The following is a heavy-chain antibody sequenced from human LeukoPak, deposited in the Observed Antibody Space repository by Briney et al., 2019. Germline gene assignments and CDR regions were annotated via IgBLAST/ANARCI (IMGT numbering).Heavy chain of an antibody. CDR3: ARAGYDFWSGLSPAWFDP. V-gene: IGHV4-4*07. J-gene: IGHJ5*02. CDR2: IYYSGST. CDR1: GGSISSYY. Sequence: SETLSLTCTVSGGSISSYYWSWIRQPAGKGLEWIGSIYYSGSTYYNPSLKSRVTISVDTSKNQFSLKLSSVTAADTAVYYCARAGYDFWSGLSPAWFDPWGQGTLVTVSS. D-gene: IGHD3-3*01.